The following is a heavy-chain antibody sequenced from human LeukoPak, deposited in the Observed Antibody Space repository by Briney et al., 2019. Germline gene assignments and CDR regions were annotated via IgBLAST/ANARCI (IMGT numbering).Heavy chain of an antibody. V-gene: IGHV3-23*01. CDR2: ISDGGSIT. CDR1: GFTVSSNS. CDR3: AKSRGSGSNMARGVNFDY. Sequence: PRGSLRLSCTVSGFTVSSNSWSWVRQAPGKGLEWVSTISDGGSITYYADSVRGRFTISRDNSKNTLFLQMNSLRAEDTAVYYCAKSRGSGSNMARGVNFDYWGQGTLVTVSS. D-gene: IGHD3-10*01. J-gene: IGHJ4*02.